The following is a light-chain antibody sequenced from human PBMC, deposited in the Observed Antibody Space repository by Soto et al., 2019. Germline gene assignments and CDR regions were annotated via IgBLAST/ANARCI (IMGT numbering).Light chain of an antibody. Sequence: QSVLTQPASVSGSPGQSITISCTGTSSDVGGYNYVSWYQQYPGKAPKLMIYEVGNRPSGVSSRFSGSKSGNTASLTISGLQAEDGADYYCSSYTSSSTLVVFGGGTKLTVL. V-gene: IGLV2-14*01. CDR1: SSDVGGYNY. J-gene: IGLJ2*01. CDR2: EVG. CDR3: SSYTSSSTLVV.